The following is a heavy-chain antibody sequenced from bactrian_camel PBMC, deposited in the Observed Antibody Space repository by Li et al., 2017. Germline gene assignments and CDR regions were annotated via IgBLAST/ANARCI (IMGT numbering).Heavy chain of an antibody. CDR3: GKGWAVDY. CDR2: INSDGGIT. V-gene: IGHV3S1*01. CDR1: GYTVSTGC. J-gene: IGHJ4*01. Sequence: QLVESGGGSVQAGGSLRLSCAGSGYTVSTGCMGWFRQAPGKGLEWVSTINSDGGITYYADSVKGRFTISRDNARNTLYLQLNSLKTEDTAMYYCGKGWAVDYWGQGTQVTVS. D-gene: IGHD1*01.